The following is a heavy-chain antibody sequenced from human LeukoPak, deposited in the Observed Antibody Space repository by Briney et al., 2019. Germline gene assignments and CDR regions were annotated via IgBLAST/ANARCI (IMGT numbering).Heavy chain of an antibody. V-gene: IGHV4-59*12. CDR2: IYYSGST. CDR3: ARDRVDSSGYYNPWD. Sequence: SETLSLTCTVSGGSISSYYWSWMRQPPGKGLEWIGYIYYSGSTNYNPSLKSRVTISVDTSKNQFSLKLSSVTAADTAVYYCARDRVDSSGYYNPWDWGQGTLVTVSS. J-gene: IGHJ4*02. CDR1: GGSISSYY. D-gene: IGHD3-22*01.